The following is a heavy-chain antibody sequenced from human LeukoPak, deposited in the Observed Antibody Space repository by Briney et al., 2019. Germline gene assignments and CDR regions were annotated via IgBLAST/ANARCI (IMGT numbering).Heavy chain of an antibody. J-gene: IGHJ4*02. Sequence: RHGASLQISCKGSGYSFTSYWIGWVRQMPGKGLEWMGIIYPGDSDTRYSPSFQGQVTISADKSISTAYLQWSSLKAPDTAMYYCARVAGYSSGWFPDYWGQGTLVTVSS. V-gene: IGHV5-51*01. CDR1: GYSFTSYW. D-gene: IGHD6-19*01. CDR2: IYPGDSDT. CDR3: ARVAGYSSGWFPDY.